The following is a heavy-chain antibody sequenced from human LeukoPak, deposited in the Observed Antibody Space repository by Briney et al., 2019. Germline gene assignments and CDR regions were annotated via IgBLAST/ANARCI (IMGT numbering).Heavy chain of an antibody. V-gene: IGHV1-2*02. CDR1: GYTFTGYY. Sequence: ASVKVSCKASGYTFTGYYMHWVRQAPGQGPEWMGWINPNSGGTNYAQKFQGRVTMTRDTSISTAYMELSRLRSDDTAVYYCATGPHPAAAVDYWGQGTLVTVSS. J-gene: IGHJ4*02. D-gene: IGHD6-13*01. CDR3: ATGPHPAAAVDY. CDR2: INPNSGGT.